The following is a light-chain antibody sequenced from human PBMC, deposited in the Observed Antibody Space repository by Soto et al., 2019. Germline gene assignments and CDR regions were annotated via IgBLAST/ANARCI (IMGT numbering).Light chain of an antibody. J-gene: IGLJ1*01. V-gene: IGLV2-23*01. Sequence: QSALTQPASVSGSPGQSITISCTGTSSYVGSYNLVSWYQQHPGKAPKLMIYEGSKRPSGVSNRFSGSKSGNTASLTISGLQAEDEADYYCCSYAGSSSYVFGTGTKRTVL. CDR3: CSYAGSSSYV. CDR1: SSYVGSYNL. CDR2: EGS.